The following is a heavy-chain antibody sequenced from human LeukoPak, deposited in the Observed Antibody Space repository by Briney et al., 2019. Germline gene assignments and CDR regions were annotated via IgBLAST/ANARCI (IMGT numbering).Heavy chain of an antibody. V-gene: IGHV3-48*01. CDR1: GFTFNSYN. J-gene: IGHJ4*02. CDR3: ARGFLEDTQ. CDR2: ISSSSSTK. D-gene: IGHD2-15*01. Sequence: GGSLRLSCAASGFTFNSYNMNLVRQAPGKGLEWISYISSSSSTKYYVDSVKGRFTISRDNAKNSLYLQMNSLRAEDTAVYYCARGFLEDTQWGQGTLVTVSS.